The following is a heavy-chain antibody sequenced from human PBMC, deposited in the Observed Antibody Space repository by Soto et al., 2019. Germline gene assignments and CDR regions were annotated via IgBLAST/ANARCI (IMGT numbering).Heavy chain of an antibody. CDR2: MDPNSGST. Sequence: QAQLVQSGAKVRKPGASVKVSCKASGYTFTTYDINWVRQAPGQGLEWLGWMDPNSGSTGYAQNFQGRITMTRNISRYTALMELSSLQSEDSAVFYCARERKFDFWRKGLDVWGQGTTVTVSS. V-gene: IGHV1-8*01. J-gene: IGHJ6*02. CDR1: GYTFTTYD. D-gene: IGHD3-3*01. CDR3: ARERKFDFWRKGLDV.